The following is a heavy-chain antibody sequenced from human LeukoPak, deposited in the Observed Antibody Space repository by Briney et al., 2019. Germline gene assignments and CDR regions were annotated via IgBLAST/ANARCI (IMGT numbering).Heavy chain of an antibody. Sequence: SQTLSLTCTVSGGSISSGSHYWSWIRQPAGKGLEWIGRIYTSGSTNYNPSLKSRVTISVDTSKDQFSLKLSSVTAADTAVYYCARDKELPAPYYYYGMDVWGQGTTVTVSS. D-gene: IGHD1-26*01. CDR2: IYTSGST. CDR1: GGSISSGSHY. CDR3: ARDKELPAPYYYYGMDV. V-gene: IGHV4-61*02. J-gene: IGHJ6*02.